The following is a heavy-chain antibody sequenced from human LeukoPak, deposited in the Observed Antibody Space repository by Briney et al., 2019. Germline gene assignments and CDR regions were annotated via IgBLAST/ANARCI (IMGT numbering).Heavy chain of an antibody. V-gene: IGHV1-69-2*01. CDR2: VDPEEGET. CDR3: ATSPSIPAAPNDY. Sequence: ASVKVSCKASGSTVTDYYIHWVQQAPGKGLEWMGRVDPEEGETIYADRFQGRLIITADTFTDTAYMELSSLRSEDTAVYFCATSPSIPAAPNDYWGQGTLVTVSS. J-gene: IGHJ4*02. CDR1: GSTVTDYY. D-gene: IGHD2-2*01.